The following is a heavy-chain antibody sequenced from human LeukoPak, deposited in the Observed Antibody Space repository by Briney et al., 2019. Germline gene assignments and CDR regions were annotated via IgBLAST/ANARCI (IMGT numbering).Heavy chain of an antibody. V-gene: IGHV3-53*01. CDR1: GFTISSNY. J-gene: IGHJ6*02. Sequence: GGSLRLSCAASGFTISSNYMSWVRQAPGKGLEWVSVIYSGGSTYYADSVKGRFTISRDNSKNTLYLQMNSLRAEDTAVYYCARDRLYGSGSDHYYYYYGMAVWGQGTTVTVSS. D-gene: IGHD3-10*01. CDR2: IYSGGST. CDR3: ARDRLYGSGSDHYYYYYGMAV.